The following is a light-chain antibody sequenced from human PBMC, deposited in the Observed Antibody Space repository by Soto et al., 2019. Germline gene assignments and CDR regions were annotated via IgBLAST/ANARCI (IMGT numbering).Light chain of an antibody. CDR3: QNYNGAPWT. Sequence: DIQMTQSPSSLSASVGDRVTITCRASQGMSNYLAWYQQKQGKVPKLLIYAASTLQSGVPARFSGSGSGTDFTLTISSLQPEDVATYYCQNYNGAPWTFGQWTKVEIK. V-gene: IGKV1-27*01. CDR1: QGMSNY. CDR2: AAS. J-gene: IGKJ1*01.